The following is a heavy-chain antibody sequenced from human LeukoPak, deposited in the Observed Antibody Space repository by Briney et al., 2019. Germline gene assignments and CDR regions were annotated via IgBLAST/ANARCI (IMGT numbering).Heavy chain of an antibody. CDR3: ARYASGSYYWFDP. CDR2: VYYAGSA. Sequence: SETLSLTCTVSGGSISSTSYHWAWIRQPPGKGLEWIATVYYAGSAYYNPSLKSRVTISVDTSKSQFSLKLSSVTTADTALYYCARYASGSYYWFDPWGQGTLVTVSS. D-gene: IGHD3-10*01. V-gene: IGHV4-39*01. J-gene: IGHJ5*02. CDR1: GGSISSTSYH.